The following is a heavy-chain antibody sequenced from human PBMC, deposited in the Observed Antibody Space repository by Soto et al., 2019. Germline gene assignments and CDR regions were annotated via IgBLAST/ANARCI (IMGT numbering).Heavy chain of an antibody. CDR2: VYFSGST. J-gene: IGHJ3*02. D-gene: IGHD6-25*01. CDR3: SRERGAAASTADAFDI. CDR1: GGAIPGYY. Sequence: SETLSRTWNVSGGAIPGYYWNWSRPPPGKGLEWIGYVYFSGSTKYNPSPKSRVTILVDKSKNQFSLRLTSVTSADTAVYYCSRERGAAASTADAFDIWGQGTMVTVSS. V-gene: IGHV4-59*01.